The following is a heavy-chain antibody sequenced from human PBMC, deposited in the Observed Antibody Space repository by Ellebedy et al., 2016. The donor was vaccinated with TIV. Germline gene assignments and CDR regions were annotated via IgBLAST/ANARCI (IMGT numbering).Heavy chain of an antibody. V-gene: IGHV3-23*01. CDR2: ISGRVGST. J-gene: IGHJ3*01. CDR3: ARTSTMNTLGASDF. Sequence: PGGSLRLSCAASGFTFGFSFSRYAMSWVRQAPGKGLEWVSAISGRVGSTYYADSVKGRFTISRDNSKNTLYLQLNSLRAEDAALYYSARTSTMNTLGASDFWGQGTMVTVSS. D-gene: IGHD3-16*01. CDR1: GFTFGFSFSRYA.